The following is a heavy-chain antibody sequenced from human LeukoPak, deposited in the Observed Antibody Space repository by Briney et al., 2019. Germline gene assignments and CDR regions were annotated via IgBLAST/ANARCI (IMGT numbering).Heavy chain of an antibody. D-gene: IGHD2-15*01. Sequence: GESLKISCKGSGYSFPSYWVGWVRQMPGKGLEWMGIIYPGDSDTRYSPSFQGQVTISADKSISTAYLQWSSLKASDTAMYYCARRRGTRPACSGGSCYSDYWGQGTLVTVSS. V-gene: IGHV5-51*01. J-gene: IGHJ4*02. CDR3: ARRRGTRPACSGGSCYSDY. CDR2: IYPGDSDT. CDR1: GYSFPSYW.